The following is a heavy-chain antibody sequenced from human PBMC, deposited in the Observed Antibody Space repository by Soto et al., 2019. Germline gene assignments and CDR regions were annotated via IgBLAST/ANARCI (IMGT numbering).Heavy chain of an antibody. CDR1: GFTFTSPA. V-gene: IGHV1-58*01. J-gene: IGHJ6*02. CDR3: SHFHYYGLDV. CDR2: IVVGSGNT. Sequence: SVKVSCKASGFTFTSPAVQWVRQARGQRLEWRGWIVVGSGNTNYAQKFQERVTITRDMSTSTAYMELSSLRSEDTAVYYCSHFHYYGLDVWGQGTTVTVSS.